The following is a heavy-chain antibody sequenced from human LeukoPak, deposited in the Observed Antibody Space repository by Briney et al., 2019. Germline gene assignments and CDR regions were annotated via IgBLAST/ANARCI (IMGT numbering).Heavy chain of an antibody. D-gene: IGHD6-19*01. CDR2: MNPNSGNT. V-gene: IGHV1-8*01. CDR3: ARWGWSGRGYYYGMDV. CDR1: GYTFTSYD. Sequence: ASVKVSCKASGYTFTSYDINWVRQATGQGLEWMGWMNPNSGNTGYAQKFQGRVTMTRNTSISTAYMELSSLRSEDTAVCYCARWGWSGRGYYYGMDVWGQGTTVTVSS. J-gene: IGHJ6*02.